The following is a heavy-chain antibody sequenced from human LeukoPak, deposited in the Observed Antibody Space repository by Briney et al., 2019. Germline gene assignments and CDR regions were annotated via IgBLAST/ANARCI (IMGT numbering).Heavy chain of an antibody. CDR2: MNPNSGNT. CDR1: GYTFTSYD. Sequence: ASAKVSCKASGYTFTSYDINWVRQATGQGLEWMGWMNPNSGNTGCAQKFQGRVTITRNTSISTAYMELSSLRSEDTAVYYCARGTAVAYDYWGQGTLVTVSS. CDR3: ARGTAVAYDY. V-gene: IGHV1-8*03. J-gene: IGHJ4*02. D-gene: IGHD6-19*01.